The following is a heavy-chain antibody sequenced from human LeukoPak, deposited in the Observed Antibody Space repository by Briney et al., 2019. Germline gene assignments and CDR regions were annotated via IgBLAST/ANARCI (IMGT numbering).Heavy chain of an antibody. J-gene: IGHJ4*02. V-gene: IGHV1-69*05. CDR1: GGTFSSYA. CDR2: IIPIFGTA. D-gene: IGHD3-3*01. CDR3: ARSTYYDFWSGYYFDY. Sequence: SVKVSCKASGGTFSSYAISWVRQAPGQGLEWMGRIIPIFGTANYAQKFQGRVTITTDESTSTAYTELSSLRSEDTAVYYCARSTYYDFWSGYYFDYWGQGTLVTVSS.